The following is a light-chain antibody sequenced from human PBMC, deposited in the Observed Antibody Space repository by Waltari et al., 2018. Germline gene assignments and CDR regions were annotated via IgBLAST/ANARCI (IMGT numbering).Light chain of an antibody. CDR2: ENN. Sequence: NFMLTQPHSVSESPGKTVTISCTRSSGSLASNYGQWYQQRPGSAPTTVIYENNQRPSGVSDRFSGSIDSSSNSAPLTISGLKAEDEADYYCQSYYGTDWVFGGGTKLTVL. CDR3: QSYYGTDWV. V-gene: IGLV6-57*04. CDR1: SGSLASNY. J-gene: IGLJ3*02.